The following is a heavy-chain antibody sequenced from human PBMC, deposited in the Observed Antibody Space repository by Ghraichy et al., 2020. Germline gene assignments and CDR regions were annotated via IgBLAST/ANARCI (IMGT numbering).Heavy chain of an antibody. J-gene: IGHJ6*02. CDR3: ATSSGWYWVYYYYYYGMDV. CDR2: IYYSGST. CDR1: GGSISSSSYY. D-gene: IGHD6-19*01. Sequence: SETLSLTCTVSGGSISSSSYYWGWIRQPPGKGLEWIGSIYYSGSTYYNPSLKSRVTISVDTSKNQFSLKLSSVTAADTAVYYCATSSGWYWVYYYYYYGMDVWGQGTTVTVSS. V-gene: IGHV4-39*01.